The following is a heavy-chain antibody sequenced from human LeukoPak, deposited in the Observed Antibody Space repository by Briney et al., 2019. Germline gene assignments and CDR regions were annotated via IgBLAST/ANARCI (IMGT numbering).Heavy chain of an antibody. CDR2: IYPGDSDT. J-gene: IGHJ6*02. Sequence: GESLKISCKDSGYRFTSYWIGWVRQMPGKGLEWMGIIYPGDSDTRYSPSFQGQVTISADKSISTAYLQWSSLKASDTAMYYCAKVLLGYCSGGSCLLYGMDVWGQGTTVTVSS. D-gene: IGHD2-15*01. V-gene: IGHV5-51*01. CDR3: AKVLLGYCSGGSCLLYGMDV. CDR1: GYRFTSYW.